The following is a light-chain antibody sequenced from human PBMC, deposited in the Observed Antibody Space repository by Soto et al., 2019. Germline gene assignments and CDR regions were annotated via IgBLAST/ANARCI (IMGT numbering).Light chain of an antibody. CDR3: QQYTSYSP. Sequence: DIQMTQSPSTLSASVGDRVTISCRASQSINNLLAWYQQKPGKAPKLLIYKASNLESGVPSMFSGNGSGTEFTLTISSLQPDDFATYYCQQYTSYSPFGGGTKVEIK. V-gene: IGKV1-5*03. CDR2: KAS. J-gene: IGKJ4*02. CDR1: QSINNL.